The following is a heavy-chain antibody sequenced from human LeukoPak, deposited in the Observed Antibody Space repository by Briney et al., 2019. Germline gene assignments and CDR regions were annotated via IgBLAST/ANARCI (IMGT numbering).Heavy chain of an antibody. Sequence: ASVRVSCKASGYTFDNYGISWVRQAPGQGLEWMGWVSSYNGDTNYAQKFHGRVTMSTDTSTRTAYMELSRLRSDDTAVYYCASMSTVTIFDYWGQGTLVTVSS. CDR2: VSSYNGDT. D-gene: IGHD4-17*01. V-gene: IGHV1-18*01. CDR1: GYTFDNYG. J-gene: IGHJ4*02. CDR3: ASMSTVTIFDY.